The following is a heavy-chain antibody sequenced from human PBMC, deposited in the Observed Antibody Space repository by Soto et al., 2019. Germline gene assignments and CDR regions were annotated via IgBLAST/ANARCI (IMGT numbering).Heavy chain of an antibody. CDR1: GFSLSTSGMC. Sequence: VSGPTLVNPTQTLTLTCTFSGFSLSTSGMCVSWIRQPPGKALEWLARIDWDDDKYYSTSLKTRLTLSKDTSKNQVVLTMTNMDPVDTATYYCARISGPYGSGSYYLDYWGQGTLVTVSS. J-gene: IGHJ4*02. CDR3: ARISGPYGSGSYYLDY. CDR2: IDWDDDK. D-gene: IGHD3-10*01. V-gene: IGHV2-70*11.